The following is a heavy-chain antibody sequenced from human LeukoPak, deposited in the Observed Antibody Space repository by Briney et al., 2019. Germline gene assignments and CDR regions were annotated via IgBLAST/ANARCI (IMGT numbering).Heavy chain of an antibody. V-gene: IGHV1-18*01. CDR2: ISAYNGNT. D-gene: IGHD3-22*01. CDR3: ARVFYYDSSGYYPDP. CDR1: GYTFTSYG. J-gene: IGHJ5*02. Sequence: ASVKVSRKASGYTFTSYGISWVRRAPGQGLEWMGWISAYNGNTNYAQKLQGRVTMTTDTSTSTAYMELRSLRSDDTAVYYCARVFYYDSSGYYPDPWGQGTLVTVSS.